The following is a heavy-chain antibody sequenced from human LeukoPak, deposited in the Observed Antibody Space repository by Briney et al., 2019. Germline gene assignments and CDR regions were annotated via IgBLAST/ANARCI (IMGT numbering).Heavy chain of an antibody. Sequence: PSETLSLTCTVSGGSISSSSYYWGWIRQPPGKGLEWIGSIYYSGSTYYNPSLKSRVTISVDTSKNQFSLKLSSVTAADTAVYYCATVPERKRQQLVDDYWGQGTLVTVSS. J-gene: IGHJ4*02. CDR3: ATVPERKRQQLVDDY. D-gene: IGHD6-13*01. CDR1: GGSISSSSYY. CDR2: IYYSGST. V-gene: IGHV4-39*01.